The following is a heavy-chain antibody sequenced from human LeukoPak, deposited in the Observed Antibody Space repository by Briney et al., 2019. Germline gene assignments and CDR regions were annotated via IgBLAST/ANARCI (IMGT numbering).Heavy chain of an antibody. D-gene: IGHD5-18*01. J-gene: IGHJ6*02. V-gene: IGHV3-13*04. CDR1: GFTFSSYD. Sequence: PGWSLRLSCAASGFTFSSYDMHWVRQATGKGLEWVSAIGTAGDTYYPGSVKGRFTISRENAKNSLYLQMNSLRAGDTAVYYCARDRDSYGQMDVWGQGTTVTVSS. CDR3: ARDRDSYGQMDV. CDR2: IGTAGDT.